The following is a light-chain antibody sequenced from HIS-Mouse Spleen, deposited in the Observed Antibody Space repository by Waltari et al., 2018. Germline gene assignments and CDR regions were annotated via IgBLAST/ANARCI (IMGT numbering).Light chain of an antibody. V-gene: IGLV3-10*01. CDR3: YSTDSSGNHRV. CDR2: EDV. Sequence: SYELTQPPSVSVSPGQTARITCSGDALPTKYAYWYQQKSGQAPVLVIYEDVKRPSGIPGRFSGSSAGKMATLTISGAQVEDEADYYCYSTDSSGNHRVFGGGTKLTVL. J-gene: IGLJ2*01. CDR1: ALPTKY.